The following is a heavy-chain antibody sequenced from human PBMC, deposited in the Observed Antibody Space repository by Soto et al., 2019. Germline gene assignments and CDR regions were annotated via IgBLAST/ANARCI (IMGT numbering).Heavy chain of an antibody. D-gene: IGHD3-10*01. CDR2: ISGSGGST. CDR1: GFTFSSYA. CDR3: AKGVTYYYGSGSENWFDP. Sequence: GGSLRLSCAASGFTFSSYAMSWVRQAPGKGLEWVSAISGSGGSTYYADSVKGRFTISRDNSKNKLYLQMNSLRAEDTAVYYCAKGVTYYYGSGSENWFDPWGQGTLVTVSS. V-gene: IGHV3-23*01. J-gene: IGHJ5*02.